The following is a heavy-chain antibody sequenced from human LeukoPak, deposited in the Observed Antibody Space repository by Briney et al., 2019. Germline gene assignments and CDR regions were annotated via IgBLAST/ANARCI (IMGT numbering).Heavy chain of an antibody. CDR2: IIPIFGTA. CDR1: GGTFSSYA. V-gene: IGHV1-69*13. D-gene: IGHD2-2*01. Sequence: GASVKVSCKASGGTFSSYAISWVRQAPGQGLEWMGGIIPIFGTANYAQKFQGRVTITADESTSTAYMELSSLRSEDTAVYYCARARASCSSTSCPWHYWGQGTLVTVSS. CDR3: ARARASCSSTSCPWHY. J-gene: IGHJ4*02.